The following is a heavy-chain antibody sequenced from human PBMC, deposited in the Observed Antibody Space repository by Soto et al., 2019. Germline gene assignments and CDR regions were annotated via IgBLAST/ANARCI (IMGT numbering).Heavy chain of an antibody. CDR1: GGSISSGGYY. D-gene: IGHD6-19*01. V-gene: IGHV4-31*03. J-gene: IGHJ6*02. CDR3: ARDGRTAGEALYYYYYGMDV. CDR2: IYYSGST. Sequence: QVQLQESGPGLVKPSQTLSLTCTFSGGSISSGGYYWSWIRQHPGKGLEWIGYIYYSGSTYYNPSLKSRVTISVETSKNQFSLKLSSVTAADTAVYYCARDGRTAGEALYYYYYGMDVWGQGTTVTVSS.